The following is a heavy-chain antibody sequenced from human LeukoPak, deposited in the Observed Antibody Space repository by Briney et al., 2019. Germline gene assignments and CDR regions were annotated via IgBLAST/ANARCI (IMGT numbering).Heavy chain of an antibody. D-gene: IGHD2-15*01. CDR3: ATHAAVVAATRTHYFYYGMDV. CDR2: MNPNSGNT. CDR1: GYTFTSYD. J-gene: IGHJ6*02. Sequence: ASVKVSCKASGYTFTSYDLIWVRQASGQGLEWMGWMNPNSGNTGYAQKLQGRVTMTRNTSISTAYMELSSLRSEDTAVYYCATHAAVVAATRTHYFYYGMDVWGQGTTVTVSS. V-gene: IGHV1-8*01.